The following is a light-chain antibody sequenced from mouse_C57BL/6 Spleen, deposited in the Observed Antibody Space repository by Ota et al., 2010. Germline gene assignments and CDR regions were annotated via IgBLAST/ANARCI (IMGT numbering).Light chain of an antibody. CDR3: QNDHSYPXT. J-gene: IGKJ5*01. Sequence: DIVMTQSPSSLSVSAGEKVTMSCKSSQSLLNSGNQKNYLAWYQQKPGQPPKLLIYGASTRESGVPDRFTGSGSGTDFTLTISSVQAEDLAVYYCQNDHSYPXTFGAGTKLEL. CDR2: GAS. V-gene: IGKV8-28*01. CDR1: QSLLNSGNQKNY.